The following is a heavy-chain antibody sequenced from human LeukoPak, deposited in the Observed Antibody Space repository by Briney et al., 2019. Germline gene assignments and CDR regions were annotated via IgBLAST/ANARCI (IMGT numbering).Heavy chain of an antibody. D-gene: IGHD3-10*01. Sequence: GGSLRLSCAASGFTFSSYSMNWVRQAPGKGLEWVSAISGSGGTTYYADSVKGRFTISRDNSKNTLYLQMNSLRAEDTAVYYCAKDLRGVIPAPNYWGQGTLVTVSS. CDR3: AKDLRGVIPAPNY. V-gene: IGHV3-23*01. CDR1: GFTFSSYS. CDR2: ISGSGGTT. J-gene: IGHJ4*02.